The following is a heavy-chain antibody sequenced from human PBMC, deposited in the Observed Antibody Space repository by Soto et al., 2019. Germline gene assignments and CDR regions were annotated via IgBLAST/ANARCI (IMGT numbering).Heavy chain of an antibody. J-gene: IGHJ5*02. CDR1: GYTFTSYA. D-gene: IGHD3-3*01. V-gene: IGHV1-3*01. Sequence: QVQLVQSGAEVKKPGASVKVSCKASGYTFTSYAMHWVRQAPGQRLEWMGWINAGNGNTKYSQKFQGRVTITRDTSASTAYMELSSLRSEDTAVYYCAREYYDFWSGYYSSFDPWGQGTLVTVSS. CDR3: AREYYDFWSGYYSSFDP. CDR2: INAGNGNT.